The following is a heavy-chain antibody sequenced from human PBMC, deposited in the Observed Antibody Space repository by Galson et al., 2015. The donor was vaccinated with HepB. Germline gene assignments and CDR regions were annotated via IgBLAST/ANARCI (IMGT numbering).Heavy chain of an antibody. J-gene: IGHJ4*02. Sequence: SLRLSCAASGFTFSSYSMNWVRQAPGKGLEWVSSISSSSSYIYYADSVKGRFTISRDNAKNSLYLQMNSLRAEDTAVYYCARDLGYSGSYGFWGQGTLVTVSS. V-gene: IGHV3-21*01. CDR3: ARDLGYSGSYGF. CDR2: ISSSSSYI. CDR1: GFTFSSYS. D-gene: IGHD1-26*01.